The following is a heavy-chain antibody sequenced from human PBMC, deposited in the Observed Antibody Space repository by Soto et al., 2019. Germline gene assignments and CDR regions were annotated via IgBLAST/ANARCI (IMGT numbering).Heavy chain of an antibody. Sequence: PGGSLRLSCAASGFTFSSYGMHWVRQAPGKGLEWVAVISYDGSNKYYADSVKGRFTISRDNSKNTLYLQMNSLRAEDTAVYYCAKAAGYSYGFRRKYYYGRDGWGQGTTVTVAS. CDR2: ISYDGSNK. CDR1: GFTFSSYG. D-gene: IGHD5-18*01. J-gene: IGHJ6*02. V-gene: IGHV3-30*18. CDR3: AKAAGYSYGFRRKYYYGRDG.